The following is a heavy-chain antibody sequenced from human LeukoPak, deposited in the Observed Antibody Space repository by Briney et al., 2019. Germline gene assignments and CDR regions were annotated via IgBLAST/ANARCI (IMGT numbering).Heavy chain of an antibody. J-gene: IGHJ4*02. CDR3: AKDYPLDY. Sequence: GGSLRLSCAASGFTFSSYAMHWVRQAPGKGLEWVAIISYDGNNKYYADSVKGRFTISRDNSKNTVYLQMNTLRAEDTAVYYCAKDYPLDYWGQGALVTVSS. V-gene: IGHV3-30-3*01. CDR2: ISYDGNNK. CDR1: GFTFSSYA.